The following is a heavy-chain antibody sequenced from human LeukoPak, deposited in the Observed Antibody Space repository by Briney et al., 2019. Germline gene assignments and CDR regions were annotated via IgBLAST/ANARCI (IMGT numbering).Heavy chain of an antibody. CDR3: AKGSAAGRPYYFDY. CDR1: GFIFSNYA. Sequence: PGGSLRLSCAASGFIFSNYAMSWVRQAPGKGLEWVSAIDSTGAYTWYADSVKGRFTISKGSSKTILYLQMNSLRAEDAAVYFCAKGSAAGRPYYFDYWGQGTLVTVSS. V-gene: IGHV3-23*01. CDR2: IDSTGAYT. D-gene: IGHD6-25*01. J-gene: IGHJ4*02.